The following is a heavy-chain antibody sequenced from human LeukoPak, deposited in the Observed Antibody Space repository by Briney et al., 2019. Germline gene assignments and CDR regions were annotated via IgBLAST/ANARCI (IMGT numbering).Heavy chain of an antibody. CDR3: ARVFPGSGTTVATQAFDI. V-gene: IGHV4-59*01. J-gene: IGHJ3*02. CDR1: GGSISSYY. D-gene: IGHD4-23*01. Sequence: NPSETLSLTCTVSGGSISSYYWSWIRQPPGKGLEWIGYIYYSGSTNYNPSLKSRVTISVDTSKNQFSLKLSSVTAADTAVYYCARVFPGSGTTVATQAFDIWGQGTMVTVSS. CDR2: IYYSGST.